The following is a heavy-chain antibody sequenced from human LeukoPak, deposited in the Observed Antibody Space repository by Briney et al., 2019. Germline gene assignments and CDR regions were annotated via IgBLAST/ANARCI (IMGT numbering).Heavy chain of an antibody. J-gene: IGHJ4*02. D-gene: IGHD5-12*01. CDR2: IYNSGST. CDR1: GGSFSGYY. Sequence: SETLSLTCGVYGGSFSGYYWSWIRQPPGKGLEWIGYIYNSGSTNNNPSLKSRVTISVDTSKKQFSLKLSSVTAADTAVYYCARGPNYGGYGNFDYWGQGTLVTVSS. CDR3: ARGPNYGGYGNFDY. V-gene: IGHV4-34*11.